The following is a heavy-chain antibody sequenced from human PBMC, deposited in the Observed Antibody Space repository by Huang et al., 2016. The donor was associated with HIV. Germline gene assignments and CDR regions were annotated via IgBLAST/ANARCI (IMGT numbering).Heavy chain of an antibody. Sequence: QVQLVESGGGVVQPGGSLRLSCVASGFTFSSYGMHWVRQAPGKGVEGVAFNRNDGNNKYYVDAVKGRFTISRDNSKNTMFLQMNSLRAEDTAVYYCVGTYGNFDFWGQGTLVTVSS. J-gene: IGHJ4*02. CDR1: GFTFSSYG. D-gene: IGHD3-10*01. CDR3: VGTYGNFDF. V-gene: IGHV3-30*02. CDR2: NRNDGNNK.